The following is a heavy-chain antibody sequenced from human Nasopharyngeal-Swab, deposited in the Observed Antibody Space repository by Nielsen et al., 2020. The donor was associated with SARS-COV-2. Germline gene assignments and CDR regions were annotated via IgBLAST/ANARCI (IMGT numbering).Heavy chain of an antibody. CDR1: GFTFSNYA. CDR3: ARDIDWNLYGMDV. J-gene: IGHJ6*02. CDR2: ISYAESSK. D-gene: IGHD1-1*01. V-gene: IGHV3-30-3*01. Sequence: GESLKISCAASGFTFSNYAMHWVRQAPGKGLEWVAVISYAESSKYYAVSVKGRFTISRDNSKNTLYLQMNSLRAEDTAVYYCARDIDWNLYGMDVWGQGTTVTVSS.